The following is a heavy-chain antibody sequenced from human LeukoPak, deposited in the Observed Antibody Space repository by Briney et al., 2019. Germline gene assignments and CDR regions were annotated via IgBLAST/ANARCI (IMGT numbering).Heavy chain of an antibody. CDR1: GFTFDDYA. V-gene: IGHV3-9*01. D-gene: IGHD1-26*01. CDR3: ARGWSGSYFN. Sequence: PGRSLRLSCAASGFTFDDYAMHWVRQAPGKGLEWVSGISWNSGSIGYADSVKGRFTISRDNAKNSLYLQMNSLRAEDTAVYYCARGWSGSYFNWGQGTLVTVSS. CDR2: ISWNSGSI. J-gene: IGHJ4*02.